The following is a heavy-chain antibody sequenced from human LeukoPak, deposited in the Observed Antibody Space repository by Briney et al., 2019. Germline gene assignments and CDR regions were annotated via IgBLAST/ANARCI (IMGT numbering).Heavy chain of an antibody. V-gene: IGHV4-34*01. J-gene: IGHJ5*02. CDR1: GGSFSGYY. Sequence: PSETLSLTCAVYGGSFSGYYWSWIRQPPGKGLEWIGEINHSGSTNYNPSFKSRVTISVDTSKNQFSLKLSSVTAADTAVYYCARGLIAAAVQNWFDPWGQGTLVTVSS. CDR2: INHSGST. D-gene: IGHD6-25*01. CDR3: ARGLIAAAVQNWFDP.